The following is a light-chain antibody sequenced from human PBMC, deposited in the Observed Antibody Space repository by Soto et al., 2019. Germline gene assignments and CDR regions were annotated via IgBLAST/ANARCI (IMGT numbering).Light chain of an antibody. Sequence: QSALTQPASVSGSPGQSITISCTGSSSDVGGYYFVSWYQQHPDKAPKLIIYDVSNRPSGVSSRFSGSKSGNTASLTISGLQAVDEADYYCSSYSSSSPHVVFGGGTKVTVL. CDR1: SSDVGGYYF. CDR3: SSYSSSSPHVV. V-gene: IGLV2-14*01. J-gene: IGLJ2*01. CDR2: DVS.